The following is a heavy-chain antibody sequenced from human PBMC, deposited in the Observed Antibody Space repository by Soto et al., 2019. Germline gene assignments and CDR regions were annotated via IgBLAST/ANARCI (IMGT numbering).Heavy chain of an antibody. D-gene: IGHD3-22*01. CDR2: IRSKANSYAT. Sequence: LRLSCAASGFTFSGSAMHWVRQASGKGLEWVGRIRSKANSYATAYAASVKGRFTISRDDSKNTAYLQMNSLKTEDTAVYYCTRTYYYDSSGYPVDYWGQGTLVTVSS. CDR1: GFTFSGSA. V-gene: IGHV3-73*01. J-gene: IGHJ4*02. CDR3: TRTYYYDSSGYPVDY.